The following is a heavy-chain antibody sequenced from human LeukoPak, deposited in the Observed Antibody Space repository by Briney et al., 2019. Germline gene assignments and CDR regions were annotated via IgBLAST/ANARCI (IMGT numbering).Heavy chain of an antibody. V-gene: IGHV3-15*01. D-gene: IGHD6-13*01. CDR1: GFTFSNAW. CDR3: TTDPTPGIAAAGKESFDY. CDR2: IKSKTDGGTT. J-gene: IGHJ4*02. Sequence: GGSLRLSCAASGFTFSNAWMSWVRQAPGKGLEWVGRIKSKTDGGTTDYAAPVKGRFTISRDDSKNTLYLQMNSLKTEDTAVYYCTTDPTPGIAAAGKESFDYWGQGTLVTVSS.